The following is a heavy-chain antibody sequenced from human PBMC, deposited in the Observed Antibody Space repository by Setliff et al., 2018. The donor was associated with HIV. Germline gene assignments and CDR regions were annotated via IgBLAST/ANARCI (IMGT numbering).Heavy chain of an antibody. J-gene: IGHJ4*02. CDR3: ARGRPTGYFDC. CDR1: GFTFSSYS. D-gene: IGHD1-1*01. V-gene: IGHV3-21*01. CDR2: ISSSSSYI. Sequence: LSLSCAASGFTFSSYSMTWVRQAPGKGLEWVSSISSSSSYIYYADSIKGRFTISRDNAKSSLYLQMNSLRGEDTAVYYCARGRPTGYFDCWGQGTLVTVSS.